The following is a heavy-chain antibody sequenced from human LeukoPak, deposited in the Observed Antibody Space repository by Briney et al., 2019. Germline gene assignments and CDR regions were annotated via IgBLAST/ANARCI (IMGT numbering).Heavy chain of an antibody. CDR2: INTDGSST. CDR1: GFTFSSYW. D-gene: IGHD3-16*01. V-gene: IGHV3-74*01. CDR3: AREWKKMGAFDY. Sequence: GGSLRLSCAASGFTFSSYWMHWVRQAPGKGLVWVSRINTDGSSTTYADSVKGRFTISRDNAKNTLYLQMSSLRAEDTAVYYCAREWKKMGAFDYWGQGTLVTVSS. J-gene: IGHJ4*02.